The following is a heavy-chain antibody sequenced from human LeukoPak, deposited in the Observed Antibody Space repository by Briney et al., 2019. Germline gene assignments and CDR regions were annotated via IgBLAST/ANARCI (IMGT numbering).Heavy chain of an antibody. V-gene: IGHV1-2*02. CDR1: GYTFTDYY. J-gene: IGHJ4*02. CDR2: VNPNSGGT. CDR3: TRFTSHGHYFDY. Sequence: GASVKVSCKTSGYTFTDYYIHWVRQAPGQGLEWMGWVNPNSGGTSYAQKFQGRITMARATSISTAYTEVSRLKSDDTAVYYCTRFTSHGHYFDYWGQGTLVTVSS. D-gene: IGHD2-2*01.